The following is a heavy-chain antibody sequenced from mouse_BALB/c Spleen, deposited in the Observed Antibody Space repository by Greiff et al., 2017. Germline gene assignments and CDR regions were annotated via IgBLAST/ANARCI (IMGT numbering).Heavy chain of an antibody. Sequence: QVQLKQSGAELMKPGASVKISCKATGYTFSSYWIEWVKQRPGHGLEWIGEILPGSGSTNYNEKFKGKATFTADTSSNTAYMQLSSLTSEDSAVYYCARLLLRSRAMDYWGQGTSVTVSS. V-gene: IGHV1-9*01. CDR2: ILPGSGST. D-gene: IGHD1-1*01. CDR3: ARLLLRSRAMDY. CDR1: GYTFSSYW. J-gene: IGHJ4*01.